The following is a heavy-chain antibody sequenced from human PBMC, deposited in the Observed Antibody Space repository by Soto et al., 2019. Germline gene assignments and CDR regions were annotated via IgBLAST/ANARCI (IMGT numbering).Heavy chain of an antibody. Sequence: SSETLSLTCAVSGGSISSSNWWSWVRQPPGKGLEWIGEIYHSGSTNYNPSLKSRVTISVDKSKNQFSLKLSSVTAADTAVYYCASTTYCSGGSCYHRDYWGQGTLVTVSS. CDR3: ASTTYCSGGSCYHRDY. V-gene: IGHV4-4*02. D-gene: IGHD2-15*01. CDR2: IYHSGST. CDR1: GGSISSSNW. J-gene: IGHJ4*02.